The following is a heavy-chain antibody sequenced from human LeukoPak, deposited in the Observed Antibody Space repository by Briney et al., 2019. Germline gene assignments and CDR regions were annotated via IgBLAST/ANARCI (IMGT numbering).Heavy chain of an antibody. CDR3: ARAVAGYFDY. J-gene: IGHJ4*02. CDR2: IIPILGIA. Sequence: AAVKVSCKASGGTFSSYAISWVRQAPGQGLEWMGRIIPILGIANYAQKFQGRVTITADKSTSTAYMELSSLRSEDTAVYYCARAVAGYFDYWGQGTLVTVSS. CDR1: GGTFSSYA. V-gene: IGHV1-69*04. D-gene: IGHD6-19*01.